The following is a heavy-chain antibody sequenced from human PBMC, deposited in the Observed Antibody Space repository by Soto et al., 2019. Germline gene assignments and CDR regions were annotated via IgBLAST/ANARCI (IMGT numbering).Heavy chain of an antibody. CDR3: ASLRIMITFGGVIVNRDDAFDI. J-gene: IGHJ3*02. Sequence: GGSLRLSCAASGFTFSSYGMHWVRQAPGKGLEWVAVIWYDGSNKYYADSVKGRFTISRDNSKNTLYLQMNSLRAEDTAVYYCASLRIMITFGGVIVNRDDAFDIWGQGTMVTVSS. CDR2: IWYDGSNK. D-gene: IGHD3-16*02. CDR1: GFTFSSYG. V-gene: IGHV3-33*01.